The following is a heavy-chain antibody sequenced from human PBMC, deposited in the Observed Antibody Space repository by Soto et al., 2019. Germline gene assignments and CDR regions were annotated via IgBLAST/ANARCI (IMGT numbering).Heavy chain of an antibody. V-gene: IGHV1-3*01. D-gene: IGHD2-2*01. CDR2: INAGNGNT. CDR3: ARAGYCSSTSCSDAFDI. Sequence: QVQLVQSGAEVKKPGASVKVSCKASGYTFTSYAMHWVRQAPGQRLEWMGWINAGNGNTKYSQKFQGRVPSTRDTSASTAYMELSSLRSEDTAVYYCARAGYCSSTSCSDAFDIWGQETMVTVSS. J-gene: IGHJ3*02. CDR1: GYTFTSYA.